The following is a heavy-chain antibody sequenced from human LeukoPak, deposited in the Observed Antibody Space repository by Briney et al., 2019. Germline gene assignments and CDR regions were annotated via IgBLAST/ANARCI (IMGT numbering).Heavy chain of an antibody. Sequence: PGGSLRLSCAASGFTFSSHTINWVRQAPGKGLEWVSSISSDSRTIYYTDSVRGRFTISRDNAKNSLYLQMNSLRAEDTAVYYCARDQQKAAAATECWGQGTLVTVSS. CDR2: ISSDSRTI. CDR1: GFTFSSHT. V-gene: IGHV3-48*04. CDR3: ARDQQKAAAATEC. J-gene: IGHJ4*02. D-gene: IGHD6-13*01.